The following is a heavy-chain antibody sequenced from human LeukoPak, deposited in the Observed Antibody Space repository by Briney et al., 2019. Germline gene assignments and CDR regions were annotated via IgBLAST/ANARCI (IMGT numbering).Heavy chain of an antibody. CDR3: ARFRWGDYYYYGVDV. Sequence: GGSLRLSCAASGFTVSSNYMSWVRQAPGKGLEWVSAISGSGGTTYYADSVKGRFTISRDTSKNIVYLQLNSLRAEDTAIYYCARFRWGDYYYYGVDVWGQGTTVTVSS. V-gene: IGHV3-23*01. CDR2: ISGSGGTT. D-gene: IGHD3-16*01. CDR1: GFTVSSNY. J-gene: IGHJ6*02.